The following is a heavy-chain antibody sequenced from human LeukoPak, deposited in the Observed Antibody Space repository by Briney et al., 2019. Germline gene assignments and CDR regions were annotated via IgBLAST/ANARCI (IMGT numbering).Heavy chain of an antibody. V-gene: IGHV4-34*01. CDR1: GGSFSGYY. CDR3: ARRSGIAVAGAFDY. Sequence: SETLSLTCTVSGGSFSGYYWNWIRQPPGEGLEWIGEINYSGSTNYNPSLKSRVTISLDTSKKQFSLKLTSVTAADTAVYYCARRSGIAVAGAFDYWGQGTLVTVSS. CDR2: INYSGST. D-gene: IGHD6-19*01. J-gene: IGHJ4*02.